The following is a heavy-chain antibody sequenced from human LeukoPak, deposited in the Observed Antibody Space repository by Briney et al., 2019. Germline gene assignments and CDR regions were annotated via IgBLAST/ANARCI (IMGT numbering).Heavy chain of an antibody. CDR3: ATGPRSSGWYLHNYYYYYGMDV. Sequence: SETLSLTCTVSGGSISSYYWSWIRQPPGKGLEWIGYIYYSGSTNYNPSLKSRVTISVDTSKNQFSLKLSSVTAAGTAVYYCATGPRSSGWYLHNYYYYYGMDVWGQGTTVTVSS. CDR1: GGSISSYY. J-gene: IGHJ6*02. V-gene: IGHV4-59*01. D-gene: IGHD6-19*01. CDR2: IYYSGST.